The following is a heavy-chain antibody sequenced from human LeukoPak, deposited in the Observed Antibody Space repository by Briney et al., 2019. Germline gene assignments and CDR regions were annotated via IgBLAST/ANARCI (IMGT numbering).Heavy chain of an antibody. J-gene: IGHJ4*02. CDR3: AKDQPSGYYGSGSYLYFDY. Sequence: GGSLRLSCAASGFTFSSYAMSWVRQAPGKGLEWVSAISGSGGSTYYADSVKGWFTISRDNSKNTLYLQMNSLRAEDTAVYYCAKDQPSGYYGSGSYLYFDYWGQGTLVTVSS. V-gene: IGHV3-23*01. D-gene: IGHD3-10*01. CDR2: ISGSGGST. CDR1: GFTFSSYA.